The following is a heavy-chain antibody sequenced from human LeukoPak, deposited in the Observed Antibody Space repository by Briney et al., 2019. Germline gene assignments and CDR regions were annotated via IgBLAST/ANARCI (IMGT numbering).Heavy chain of an antibody. D-gene: IGHD3-10*02. J-gene: IGHJ6*04. CDR1: GFTFSSRDW. CDR2: IKQDGSEK. V-gene: IGHV3-7*01. CDR3: AELGITMIGGV. Sequence: GGSLRLSCVASGFTFSSRDWMTWVRQAPGKGLEWVANIKQDGSEKNYVDSVKGRFTISRDNAKSSLYLQMNSLRAEDTAVYYCAELGITMIGGVWGKGTTVTISS.